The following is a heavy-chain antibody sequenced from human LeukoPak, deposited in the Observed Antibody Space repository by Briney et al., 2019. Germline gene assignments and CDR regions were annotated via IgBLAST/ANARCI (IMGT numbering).Heavy chain of an antibody. CDR2: VDPSDSYT. J-gene: IGHJ3*02. Sequence: GESLKISCKGSGYSFTSYWISWLRQMPGKGLEWMGRVDPSDSYTNYSPSFQGHVSISADKSISTAYLQWRSLKASDTAMYYCASLFPDDVFDIWGQGTMVTVSS. V-gene: IGHV5-10-1*01. CDR3: ASLFPDDVFDI. CDR1: GYSFTSYW. D-gene: IGHD1-14*01.